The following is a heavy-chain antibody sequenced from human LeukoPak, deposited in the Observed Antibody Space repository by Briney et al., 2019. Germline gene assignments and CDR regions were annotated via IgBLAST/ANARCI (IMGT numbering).Heavy chain of an antibody. V-gene: IGHV1-46*01. CDR1: GGTFSSYA. CDR2: INPSGGST. J-gene: IGHJ4*02. CDR3: AREDFRSRNFDY. Sequence: ASVKVSCKASGGTFSSYAISWVRQAPGQGLEWMGIINPSGGSTSYAQKFQGRVTMTRDTSTSTVYMELSSLRSEDTAVYYCAREDFRSRNFDYWGQGTLVTVSS. D-gene: IGHD6-13*01.